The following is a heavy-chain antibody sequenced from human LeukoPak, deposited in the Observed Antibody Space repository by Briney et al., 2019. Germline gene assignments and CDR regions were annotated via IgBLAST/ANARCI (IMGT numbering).Heavy chain of an antibody. CDR1: GIALSNYG. J-gene: IGHJ4*02. V-gene: IGHV3-23*01. CDR3: AKRGVVIRVILVGFHKEAYYFDS. Sequence: PGGSLRLSCAVSGIALSNYGMSWVRQAPGKGLEWVAGIIGSGGSTNYADSVKGRFTISRDNPKNTLYLQMNSLRAEDTAVYFCAKRGVVIRVILVGFHKEAYYFDSWGQGALVTVSS. D-gene: IGHD3-22*01. CDR2: IIGSGGST.